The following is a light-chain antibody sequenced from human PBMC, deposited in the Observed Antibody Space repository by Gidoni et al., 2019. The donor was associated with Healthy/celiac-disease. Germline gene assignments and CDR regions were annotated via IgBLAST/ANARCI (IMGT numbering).Light chain of an antibody. CDR1: QSISSW. Sequence: DIQMTQSPSTLSASVGDRVTITCRAIQSISSWLAWYQQKPGKAPKLLIYKASSLESGVPSRFSGSGSGTEFTLTISSLQPDDFATYYCQQYNSYSTFGQXTKVEIK. V-gene: IGKV1-5*03. CDR2: KAS. CDR3: QQYNSYST. J-gene: IGKJ1*01.